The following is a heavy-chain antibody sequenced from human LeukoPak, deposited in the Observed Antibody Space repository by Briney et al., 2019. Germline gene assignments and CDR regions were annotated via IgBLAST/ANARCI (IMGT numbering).Heavy chain of an antibody. D-gene: IGHD6-13*01. CDR1: GGSFSGCY. J-gene: IGHJ4*02. CDR3: ARRRMMSSSWYFAWEYYFDY. V-gene: IGHV4-34*01. CDR2: INHSGST. Sequence: PSETLSLTCAVYGGSFSGCYWSWIRQPPGKGLEWIGEINHSGSTNYNPSLKSRVTISVDTSKNQFSLKLSSVTAADTAVYYCARRRMMSSSWYFAWEYYFDYWGQGTLVTVSS.